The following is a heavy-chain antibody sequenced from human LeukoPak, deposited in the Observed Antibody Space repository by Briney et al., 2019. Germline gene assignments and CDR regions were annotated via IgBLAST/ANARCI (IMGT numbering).Heavy chain of an antibody. V-gene: IGHV3-7*04. J-gene: IGHJ4*02. Sequence: PGGSLRHSCVASGFALSSYWMSWVPQAPGKGPEWVANIKGDGSDKYYLDSLKGRFTVSRDNTKNSLYLQVNSLRADDTALYYCARPFGSGTYYQFDLWGQGTLVTVSS. D-gene: IGHD3-10*01. CDR3: ARPFGSGTYYQFDL. CDR1: GFALSSYW. CDR2: IKGDGSDK.